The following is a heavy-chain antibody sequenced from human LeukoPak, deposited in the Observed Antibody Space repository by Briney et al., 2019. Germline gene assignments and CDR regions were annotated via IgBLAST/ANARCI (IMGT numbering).Heavy chain of an antibody. CDR1: EFTFDGYT. V-gene: IGHV3-74*01. CDR3: ARSPLKVTTRLHFDY. D-gene: IGHD4-17*01. J-gene: IGHJ4*02. CDR2: INSDGSST. Sequence: GGSLRLSCAASEFTFDGYTMNWVRQTPGKGLVWVSRINSDGSSTSYADSVKGRFTISRDNAKDTLYLQMNSLRAEDTAVYYCARSPLKVTTRLHFDYWGQGTLVTVSS.